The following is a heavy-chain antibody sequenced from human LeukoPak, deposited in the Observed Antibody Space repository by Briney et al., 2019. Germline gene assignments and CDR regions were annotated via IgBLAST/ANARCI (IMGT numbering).Heavy chain of an antibody. V-gene: IGHV1-2*02. CDR3: TRGAGYCSGGSCSKCDY. CDR2: INPNSGGT. D-gene: IGHD2-15*01. Sequence: ASVKVSCKASGYTFSGYYMYWVRQAPGQGLEWMGWINPNSGGTKYAQKFQGRVTMTRDTSISAAYMELSSLRSDDTAVYYCTRGAGYCSGGSCSKCDYWGQGTLVTVSS. J-gene: IGHJ4*02. CDR1: GYTFSGYY.